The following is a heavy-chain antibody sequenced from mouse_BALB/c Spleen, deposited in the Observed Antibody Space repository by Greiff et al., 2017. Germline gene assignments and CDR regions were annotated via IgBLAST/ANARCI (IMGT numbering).Heavy chain of an antibody. Sequence: EVKVVESGGGLVQPGGSLRLSCATSGFTFTDYYMSWVRQPPGKALEWLGFIRNKANGYTTEYSASVKGRFTISRDNSQSILYLQMNTLRAEDSATYYCARDPPSKAATSDWYFDVWGAGTTVTVSS. V-gene: IGHV7-3*02. D-gene: IGHD1-2*01. CDR2: IRNKANGYTT. J-gene: IGHJ1*01. CDR3: ARDPPSKAATSDWYFDV. CDR1: GFTFTDYY.